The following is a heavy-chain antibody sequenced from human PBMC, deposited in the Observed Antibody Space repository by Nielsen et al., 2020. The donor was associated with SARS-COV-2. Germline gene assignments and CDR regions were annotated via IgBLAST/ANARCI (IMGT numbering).Heavy chain of an antibody. CDR1: GFTFDDYA. V-gene: IGHV3-43*02. J-gene: IGHJ4*02. Sequence: GESLKISCAASGFTFDDYAMHWVRQAPGKGLEWVSLISGDGGSTYYADSVKGRFTISRDNAKNSLYLQMNSLRAEDTAVYYCAGTEGGSILDYWGQGTLVTVSS. CDR2: ISGDGGST. D-gene: IGHD5-12*01. CDR3: AGTEGGSILDY.